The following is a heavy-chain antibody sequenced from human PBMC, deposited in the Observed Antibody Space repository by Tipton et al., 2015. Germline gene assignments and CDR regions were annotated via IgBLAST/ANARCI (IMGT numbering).Heavy chain of an antibody. CDR2: IYPGDSDT. J-gene: IGHJ4*02. Sequence: QLVQSGAEVKKPGESLKISCKGSGYSFTSYWIGWVRQMPGKGLESMGIIYPGDSDTRYSPSFQGQVTISADKSISTAYLQWSSLKASDNAMYYCVRRARRVGSHSYPYYFDYWGQGTLVPVSS. D-gene: IGHD1-26*01. CDR1: GYSFTSYW. CDR3: VRRARRVGSHSYPYYFDY. V-gene: IGHV5-51*03.